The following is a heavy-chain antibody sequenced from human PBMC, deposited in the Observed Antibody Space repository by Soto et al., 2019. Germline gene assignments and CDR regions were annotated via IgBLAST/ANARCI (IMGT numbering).Heavy chain of an antibody. CDR2: ISGSGGST. D-gene: IGHD3-22*01. Sequence: LRLSCAASGFTFSSYARSWVRQAPGKGLEWVSAISGSGGSTYYADSVKGRFTISRDNSKNTLYLQMNSLRAEDTAVYYCARYYSDSSPSWEYFDYWGQGTLVTVSS. CDR1: GFTFSSYA. V-gene: IGHV3-23*01. J-gene: IGHJ4*02. CDR3: ARYYSDSSPSWEYFDY.